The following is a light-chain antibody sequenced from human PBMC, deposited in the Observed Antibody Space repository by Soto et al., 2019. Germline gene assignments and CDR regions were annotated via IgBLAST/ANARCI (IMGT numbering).Light chain of an antibody. V-gene: IGKV3-15*01. Sequence: IVMTQSPGTLSLSPGERATLSCRASQSVRSNLAWYQHKPGQAPRLLIDGASTRATGIPRRFSGSGSGTEFTLTINSLQSEDFAVYYCQQYDQWPPWTFGQGTKVDI. CDR3: QQYDQWPPWT. CDR2: GAS. J-gene: IGKJ1*01. CDR1: QSVRSN.